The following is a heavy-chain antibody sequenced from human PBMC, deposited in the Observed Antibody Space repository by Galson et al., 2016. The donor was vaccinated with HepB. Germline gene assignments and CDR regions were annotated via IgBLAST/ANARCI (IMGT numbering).Heavy chain of an antibody. V-gene: IGHV3-21*04. CDR1: GFTFSTYT. D-gene: IGHD3-16*01. CDR3: VGGDSRGY. J-gene: IGHJ4*02. CDR2: ISSSSDTI. Sequence: SLRLSCAASGFTFSTYTMNWVRQAPGKGLEYVSSISSSSDTIYYADSVRGRFTMSRDNAKNSLYLQMNSLRGEDTAMYYCVGGDSRGYWGQGTLVTVSS.